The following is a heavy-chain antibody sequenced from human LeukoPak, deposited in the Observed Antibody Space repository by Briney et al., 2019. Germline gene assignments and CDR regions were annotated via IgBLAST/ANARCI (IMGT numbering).Heavy chain of an antibody. Sequence: SETLSLTCTVSGGSISSYYWSCIRQPPGNELEWIGYIYYSGSTNYDPSLKSRVTISVDTSKNQFSLKLSSVTAADTAVYYCARVFMTTVTTSYYYGMDVWGQGTTVTVSS. J-gene: IGHJ6*02. CDR3: ARVFMTTVTTSYYYGMDV. CDR1: GGSISSYY. V-gene: IGHV4-59*01. CDR2: IYYSGST. D-gene: IGHD4-17*01.